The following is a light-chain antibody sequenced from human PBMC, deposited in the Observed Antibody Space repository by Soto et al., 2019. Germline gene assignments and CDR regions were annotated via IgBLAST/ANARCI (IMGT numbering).Light chain of an antibody. J-gene: IGLJ1*01. CDR3: TSYTSRTPPFV. CDR1: SSDVGGYDF. V-gene: IGLV2-14*03. Sequence: QSVLTQPASVSGSRGQSITISCTGTSSDVGGYDFVSWYQHHPGRAPKLTIYDVTNRPSGVSTRFSGSKSGNTASLTISGRQAEDEADYYCTSYTSRTPPFVFGTGTKVTVL. CDR2: DVT.